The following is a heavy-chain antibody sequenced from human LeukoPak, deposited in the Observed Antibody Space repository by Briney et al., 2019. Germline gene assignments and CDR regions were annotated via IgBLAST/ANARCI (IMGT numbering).Heavy chain of an antibody. CDR2: ISSSSSYI. J-gene: IGHJ4*02. CDR3: ARDVGGRYCSSTSCYSPL. D-gene: IGHD2-2*01. CDR1: GFTFSSYS. Sequence: GGSLRLSCAASGFTFSSYSMNWVRQAPGKGLEWVSSISSSSSYIYYADSVKGRFTISRDNAKNSLYLQMNSLRAEDTAAYYCARDVGGRYCSSTSCYSPLWGQGTLVTVSS. V-gene: IGHV3-21*01.